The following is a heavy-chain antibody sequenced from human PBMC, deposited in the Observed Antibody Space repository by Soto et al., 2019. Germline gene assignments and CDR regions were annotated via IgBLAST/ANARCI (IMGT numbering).Heavy chain of an antibody. CDR3: ARVDSGESGYYYYGMDV. CDR1: GFTVSSNY. Sequence: ESGGGLVQPGGSLRLSCAASGFTVSSNYMSWVRQAPGKGLEWVSVIYSGGSTYYADSVKGRFTISRDNSKNTLYLQMNSLRAEDTAVYYCARVDSGESGYYYYGMDVWGQGTTVTVSS. CDR2: IYSGGST. D-gene: IGHD6-19*01. V-gene: IGHV3-66*01. J-gene: IGHJ6*02.